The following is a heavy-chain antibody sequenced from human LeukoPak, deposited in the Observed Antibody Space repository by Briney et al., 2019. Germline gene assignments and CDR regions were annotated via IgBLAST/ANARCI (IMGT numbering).Heavy chain of an antibody. CDR2: INLSGGST. D-gene: IGHD2-8*01. CDR3: ARDYVDDIPMIKDY. J-gene: IGHJ4*02. Sequence: ASVKVSCKASVYTFTSYHMHWVRQAPGQGLEWMGLINLSGGSTTYAQRFQGRVTLTRDTSTSTVHMELSSLRSEDTAVYYCARDYVDDIPMIKDYWGQGTLVTVSS. V-gene: IGHV1-46*01. CDR1: VYTFTSYH.